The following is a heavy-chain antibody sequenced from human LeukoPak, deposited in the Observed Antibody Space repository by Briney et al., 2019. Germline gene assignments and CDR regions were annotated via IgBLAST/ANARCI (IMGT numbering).Heavy chain of an antibody. CDR2: IYYSGNT. J-gene: IGHJ1*01. CDR1: GGSIRSKVHY. CDR3: ARIAVVSRDRDVIAEFFQE. D-gene: IGHD3-3*01. V-gene: IGHV4-39*01. Sequence: SETLSLTCSVSGGSIRSKVHYWGWVRQPPGKGLEWIGTIYYSGNTYYNPSLESRLTLSVDTSNNQFSLRLTSVTAADTAVYYCARIAVVSRDRDVIAEFFQEWGQGIPVIVSS.